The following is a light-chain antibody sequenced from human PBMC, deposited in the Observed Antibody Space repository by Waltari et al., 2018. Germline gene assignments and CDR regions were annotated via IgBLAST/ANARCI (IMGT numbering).Light chain of an antibody. Sequence: EIVLTQSPGTLSLSPGAIATLSCSASQSFSSSYLAWYRQKPGQAPRLLIYGASSRATGIPDRFSGSGSGTDFTLTISRLEPEDFAVYYCQQYSSSPYTFGQGTKLEIK. CDR2: GAS. J-gene: IGKJ2*01. CDR1: QSFSSSY. CDR3: QQYSSSPYT. V-gene: IGKV3-20*01.